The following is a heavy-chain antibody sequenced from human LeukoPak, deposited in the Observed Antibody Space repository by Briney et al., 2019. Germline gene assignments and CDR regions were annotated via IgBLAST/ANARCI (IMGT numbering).Heavy chain of an antibody. J-gene: IGHJ4*02. D-gene: IGHD5-18*01. Sequence: SETLSLTCTVSGASISSSSYYWGWIRQPPGKGLEWIGIIYYSGSTYYNPSLKSRVTISVDTSKNQFSLKLSSVTAADTAVYYCARNVGYSYGYGGAPFDYWGQGTLVTVSS. V-gene: IGHV4-39*07. CDR2: IYYSGST. CDR1: GASISSSSYY. CDR3: ARNVGYSYGYGGAPFDY.